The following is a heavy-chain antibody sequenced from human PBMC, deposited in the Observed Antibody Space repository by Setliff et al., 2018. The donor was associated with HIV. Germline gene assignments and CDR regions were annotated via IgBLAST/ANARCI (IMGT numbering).Heavy chain of an antibody. Sequence: PSETLSLNLAVYGGPSSGHYWSWIRQPPGQGLEWIGETSHSGKTNYNPSLKSRVTISVDTSKNQFSLKLTSVTAADTAVYYCVTSSSWSSRLNFWGPGMLVTVLL. V-gene: IGHV4-34*01. D-gene: IGHD2-2*01. J-gene: IGHJ4*02. CDR3: VTSSSWSSRLNF. CDR1: GGPSSGHY. CDR2: TSHSGKT.